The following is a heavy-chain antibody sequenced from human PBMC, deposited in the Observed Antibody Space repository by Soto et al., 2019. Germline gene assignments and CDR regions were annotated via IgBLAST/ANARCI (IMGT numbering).Heavy chain of an antibody. J-gene: IGHJ5*02. CDR2: IYYSGRT. Sequence: QVQLQESGPGLVKPSQTLSLTCTVSGGSISSGDYYWSWIRQPPGKGLEWIGYIYYSGRTYYNPSLKSRVTISVYTANNQCSLKPSSVTAADTAVYSCARVRKQLCRFDPWGQGTLVTVSS. CDR1: GGSISSGDYY. CDR3: ARVRKQLCRFDP. D-gene: IGHD5-18*01. V-gene: IGHV4-30-4*01.